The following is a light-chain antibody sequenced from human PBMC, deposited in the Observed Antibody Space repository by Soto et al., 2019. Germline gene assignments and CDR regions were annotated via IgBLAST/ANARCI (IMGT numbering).Light chain of an antibody. Sequence: DIQMTHSPSSLSASVGDRVTITCRASQSISSYLNWYQQKPGKAPKLLIYSASSLQSGVPSRFSGSGSWTDFTLTISTLQPEDFATYSCQPSDSTPLTFGGGNKVEIK. V-gene: IGKV1-39*01. J-gene: IGKJ4*01. CDR3: QPSDSTPLT. CDR1: QSISSY. CDR2: SAS.